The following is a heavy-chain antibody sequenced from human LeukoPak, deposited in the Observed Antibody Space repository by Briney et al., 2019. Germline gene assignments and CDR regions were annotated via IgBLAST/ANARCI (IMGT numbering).Heavy chain of an antibody. CDR2: ISSSSSTI. V-gene: IGHV3-48*01. Sequence: GGSLRLSCAASGFTFSSYSMNWVRQAPGKGLEWVSYISSSSSTIYYADSVKGRFTISRDNAKNSLYLQMNSLRAEDTAVYYCAREPRNEGRWGQGTLVTVSS. J-gene: IGHJ4*02. CDR1: GFTFSSYS. CDR3: AREPRNEGR. D-gene: IGHD3-10*01.